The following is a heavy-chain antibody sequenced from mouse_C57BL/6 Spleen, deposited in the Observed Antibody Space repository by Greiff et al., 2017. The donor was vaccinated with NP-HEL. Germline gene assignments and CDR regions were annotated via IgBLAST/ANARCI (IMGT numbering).Heavy chain of an antibody. D-gene: IGHD1-1*01. CDR2: IDPETGGT. J-gene: IGHJ4*01. CDR1: GYTFTDYE. CDR3: TRDTTVPYAMDY. V-gene: IGHV1-15*01. Sequence: QVQLQQSGAELVRPGASVTLSCKASGYTFTDYEMHWVKQTPVHGLEWIGAIDPETGGTAYTQKFKGKAILTADKSSSTAYMELRSLTSEDSAVYYCTRDTTVPYAMDYWGQGTSVTVSS.